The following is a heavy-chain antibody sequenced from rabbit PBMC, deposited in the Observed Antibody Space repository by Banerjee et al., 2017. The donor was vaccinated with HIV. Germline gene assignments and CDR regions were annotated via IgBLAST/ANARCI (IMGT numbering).Heavy chain of an antibody. Sequence: QEQLEESGGDLVKPEGSLTLTCTASGFSFSNKYVMCWVRQAPGKGLEWIACINSSSGNTVYASWAKGRFTISKTSSTTVTLQMTSLTAADTATYFCARDLAGAIGWNFNLWGQGTLVTVS. CDR2: INSSSGNT. CDR3: ARDLAGAIGWNFNL. CDR1: GFSFSNKYV. J-gene: IGHJ4*01. D-gene: IGHD4-1*01. V-gene: IGHV1S45*01.